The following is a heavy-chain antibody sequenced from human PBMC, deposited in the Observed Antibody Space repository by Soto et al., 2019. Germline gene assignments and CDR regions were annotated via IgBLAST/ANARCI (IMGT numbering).Heavy chain of an antibody. D-gene: IGHD6-19*01. CDR2: IYPGDSDT. Sequence: GESLKISCKGSGYSFTSYWIGWVRQMPGKGLEWMGIIYPGDSDTRYSPSFQGQVTISADKSISTAYLQWSSLKASDTAMYYCAATALAVAGDDAFDIWGQGTMVTVSS. CDR3: AATALAVAGDDAFDI. J-gene: IGHJ3*02. CDR1: GYSFTSYW. V-gene: IGHV5-51*01.